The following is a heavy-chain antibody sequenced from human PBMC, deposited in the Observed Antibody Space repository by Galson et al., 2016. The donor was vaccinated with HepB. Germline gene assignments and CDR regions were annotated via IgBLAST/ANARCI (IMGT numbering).Heavy chain of an antibody. CDR1: GYTFTGYY. J-gene: IGHJ4*02. Sequence: SVKVSCKASGYTFTGYYIDWVRQAPGQGLEWMGRINPNSGGTKYVQKFQGRVTMTRDTSISTAYMELSRLRSDDTAVYYCAVVLSKSMGDYWGQGTLVIVSS. CDR3: AVVLSKSMGDY. V-gene: IGHV1-2*06. D-gene: IGHD3-22*01. CDR2: INPNSGGT.